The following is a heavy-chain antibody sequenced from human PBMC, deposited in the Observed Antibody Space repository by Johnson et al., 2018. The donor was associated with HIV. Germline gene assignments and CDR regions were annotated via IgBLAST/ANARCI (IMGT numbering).Heavy chain of an antibody. Sequence: QVPLVESGGGLVQPGRSLRLSCVVPGFTFSSYPMHWVRQAPGKGLEWVAIISYDGSNKYYADSVKGRFTISRDNSKNTLYLQMNSLRAEDTAVYYCARYGISFVGATTVKWAFDIWGQGTMVTVSS. CDR1: GFTFSSYP. CDR3: ARYGISFVGATTVKWAFDI. V-gene: IGHV3-30-3*01. J-gene: IGHJ3*02. D-gene: IGHD1-26*01. CDR2: ISYDGSNK.